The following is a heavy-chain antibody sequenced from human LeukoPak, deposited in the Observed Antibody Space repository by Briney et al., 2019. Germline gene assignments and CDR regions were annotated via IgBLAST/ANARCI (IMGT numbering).Heavy chain of an antibody. D-gene: IGHD4-23*01. CDR3: ARGAPRYGGSY. J-gene: IGHJ4*02. Sequence: SETLSLTCAVYGGSFSGYYWSWIRQPPGQGLEWIGEINHSGSTNYNPSLKSRVTISVDTSKNQFSLKLSSVTAADTAVYYCARGAPRYGGSYWGQGTLVTVSS. V-gene: IGHV4-34*01. CDR1: GGSFSGYY. CDR2: INHSGST.